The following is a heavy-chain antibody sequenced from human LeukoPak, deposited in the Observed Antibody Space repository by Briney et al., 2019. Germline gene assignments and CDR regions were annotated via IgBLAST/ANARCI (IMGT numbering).Heavy chain of an antibody. D-gene: IGHD6-13*01. CDR2: IYPGDSDT. J-gene: IGHJ5*02. Sequence: GESLKISCKGSGYIFTSYWIGWVRQMPGKGLEWMGIIYPGDSDTRYSPSFLGQVTISADKSISTAYLQWSSLKAPDTAMYYCARRLGYSSRNWFDPWGQGTLVTVSS. V-gene: IGHV5-51*01. CDR3: ARRLGYSSRNWFDP. CDR1: GYIFTSYW.